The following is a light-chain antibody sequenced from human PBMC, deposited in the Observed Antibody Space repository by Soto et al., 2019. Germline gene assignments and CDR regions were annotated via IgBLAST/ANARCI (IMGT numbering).Light chain of an antibody. Sequence: QSVLTQPASVSGSPVQSITISCTGTSRDVGGYNYVSWYQQHPGKAPKLMIYDVSNRPSGVSNRFSGSKSGNTASLTISGLQAEDEADYYCSSYTSSSTPPYVFGTGTKVTVL. J-gene: IGLJ1*01. CDR3: SSYTSSSTPPYV. CDR2: DVS. CDR1: SRDVGGYNY. V-gene: IGLV2-14*01.